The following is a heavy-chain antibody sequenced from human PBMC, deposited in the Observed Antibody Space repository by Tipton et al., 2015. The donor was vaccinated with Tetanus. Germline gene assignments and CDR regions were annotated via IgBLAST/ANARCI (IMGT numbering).Heavy chain of an antibody. CDR2: VSYSGST. V-gene: IGHV4-39*02. Sequence: TLSLTCTVSGASISSNTYYWGWIRQPPGKGLEWIASVSYSGSTYYNPSLKSRVTMSLDTSKNQFSVRLTSVTAADTAVYYCAREGAPRAFDIWGQGTMVTVSS. CDR3: AREGAPRAFDI. CDR1: GASISSNTYY. J-gene: IGHJ3*02.